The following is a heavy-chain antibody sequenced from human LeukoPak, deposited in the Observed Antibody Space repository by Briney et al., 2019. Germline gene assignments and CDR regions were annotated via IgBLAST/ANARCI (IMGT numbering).Heavy chain of an antibody. CDR3: ARIVVVIITAEHAFDI. CDR2: IYYSGST. CDR1: GGSISSGGYY. D-gene: IGHD3-22*01. V-gene: IGHV4-31*03. J-gene: IGHJ3*02. Sequence: SQTLSLTCTVSGGSISSGGYYWSWIRQHPGKGLEWIGYIYYSGSTYYNPSLKSRVTISVDTSKNQFSLKLSSVTAADTAVYYCARIVVVIITAEHAFDIWGQGTMVTASS.